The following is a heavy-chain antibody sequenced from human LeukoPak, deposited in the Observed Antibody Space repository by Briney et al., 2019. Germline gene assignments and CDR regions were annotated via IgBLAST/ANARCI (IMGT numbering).Heavy chain of an antibody. CDR1: GYTFTGYY. Sequence: ASVKVSCQASGYTFTGYYMHWVRQAPGQGLEWMGWINPNSGGTNYAQKFQGWVTMTRDTSISTAYMELSRLRSDDTAVYYCAREMEWPRGVSYYMDVWGKGTTVTVSS. CDR3: AREMEWPRGVSYYMDV. D-gene: IGHD3-3*01. CDR2: INPNSGGT. J-gene: IGHJ6*03. V-gene: IGHV1-2*04.